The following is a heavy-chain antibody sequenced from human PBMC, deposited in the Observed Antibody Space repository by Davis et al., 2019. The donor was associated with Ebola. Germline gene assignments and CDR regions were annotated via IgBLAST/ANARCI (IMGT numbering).Heavy chain of an antibody. CDR2: IKQDGSEK. Sequence: GESLKISCAASGFTFSSYWMSWVRQAPGKGLEWVANIKQDGSEKYYVDSVKGRFTISSDNAKNSLYLQMNSLRAEDTAVYYWARSVWGYSSGWYGEYFDYWGQGTLVTVSS. CDR1: GFTFSSYW. D-gene: IGHD6-19*01. J-gene: IGHJ4*02. CDR3: ARSVWGYSSGWYGEYFDY. V-gene: IGHV3-7*03.